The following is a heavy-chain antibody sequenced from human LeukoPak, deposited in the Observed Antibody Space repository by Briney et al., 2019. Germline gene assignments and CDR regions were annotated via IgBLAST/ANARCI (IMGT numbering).Heavy chain of an antibody. D-gene: IGHD3-9*01. CDR2: IYYSGST. CDR3: ARVTGYMIEDYFDY. CDR1: GGSISSYY. Sequence: SETLSLTCTVSGGSISSYYWSWIRQPPGKGLEWIGYIYYSGSTNYNPSLKSRVTISVETSKYQFSLRLSSMTAADTSVYYCARVTGYMIEDYFDYWGQGTLVTVSS. V-gene: IGHV4-59*01. J-gene: IGHJ4*02.